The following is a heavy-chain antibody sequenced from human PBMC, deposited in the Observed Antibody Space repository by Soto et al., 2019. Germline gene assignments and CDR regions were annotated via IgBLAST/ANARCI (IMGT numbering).Heavy chain of an antibody. V-gene: IGHV3-48*02. D-gene: IGHD6-19*01. Sequence: EVQLVESGGGLVQPGGSLRLSCAASGFTFSSYSMNWVRQAPGKGLEWVSYISSSSSTIYYADSVKGRFTISRDNAKNSLYLQMNSLRDEDTAVYYCARDLTAVAGPYYWYFDLWGRGTLVTVSS. CDR3: ARDLTAVAGPYYWYFDL. J-gene: IGHJ2*01. CDR2: ISSSSSTI. CDR1: GFTFSSYS.